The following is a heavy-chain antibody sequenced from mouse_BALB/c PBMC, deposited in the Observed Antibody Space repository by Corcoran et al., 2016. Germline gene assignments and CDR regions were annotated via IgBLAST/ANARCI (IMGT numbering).Heavy chain of an antibody. CDR3: ARGLLNWYFDV. CDR2: INTYTGEP. D-gene: IGHD2-3*01. CDR1: GYTFTNYG. V-gene: IGHV9-3-1*01. Sequence: QIQLVQSGPELKKPGETVKISCKASGYTFTNYGMNWVKQAPGKGLKWMGWINTYTGEPTYADDFKGRFAFSLETSASTAYLQINNLKNEDTATYFCARGLLNWYFDVGGAGTAVTVSS. J-gene: IGHJ1*01.